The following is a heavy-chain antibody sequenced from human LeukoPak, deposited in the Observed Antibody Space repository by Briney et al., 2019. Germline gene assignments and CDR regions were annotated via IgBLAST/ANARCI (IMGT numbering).Heavy chain of an antibody. CDR1: GYTFTSHY. V-gene: IGHV1-46*01. D-gene: IGHD3-3*01. CDR2: INPSGGST. Sequence: ASVKVSCKASGYTFTSHYMHWVRQAPGQGLEWMGIINPSGGSTSYAQKFQGRVTMTRDTSTSTVYMELSSLRSEDTAVYYCASISQYYDPLDVWGKGTTVTVSS. J-gene: IGHJ6*04. CDR3: ASISQYYDPLDV.